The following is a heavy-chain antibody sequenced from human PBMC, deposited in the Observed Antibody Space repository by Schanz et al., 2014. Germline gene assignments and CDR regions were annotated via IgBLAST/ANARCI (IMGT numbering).Heavy chain of an antibody. D-gene: IGHD6-13*01. V-gene: IGHV1-46*03. CDR1: GYTFTSYY. CDR2: INPSGGST. CDR3: ARDGEAAAGCDY. J-gene: IGHJ4*02. Sequence: QVQLVQSGVEVKKPGASVKVSCKASGYTFTSYYMHWVRQAPGQGLEWMGIINPSGGSTSYAQKYQGRVTMTRDTSTSTVYMELSSLRSEDTAVYYCARDGEAAAGCDYWGQGTLVTVSS.